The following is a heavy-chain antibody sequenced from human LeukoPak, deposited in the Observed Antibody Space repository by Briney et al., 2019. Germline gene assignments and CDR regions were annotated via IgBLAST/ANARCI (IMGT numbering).Heavy chain of an antibody. J-gene: IGHJ4*02. CDR3: AKPQERWLQLPFDY. CDR2: IIPILGIA. D-gene: IGHD5-24*01. CDR1: GGTFSSYA. Sequence: ASVKVSCKASGGTFSSYAISWVRQAPGQGLEWMGRIIPILGIANYAQKFQGRVTITADKSTSTAYMELSSLRAEDTAVYYCAKPQERWLQLPFDYWGQGTLVTVSS. V-gene: IGHV1-69*04.